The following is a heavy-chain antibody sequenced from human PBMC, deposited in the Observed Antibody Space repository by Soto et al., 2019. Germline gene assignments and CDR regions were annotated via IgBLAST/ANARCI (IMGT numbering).Heavy chain of an antibody. CDR2: ISSSSSYI. CDR3: ARVAYYDSSGYYPPDAFDI. CDR1: GFTFSSYS. Sequence: PGGSLRLSCAASGFTFSSYSMNWVRQAPGKGLEWVSSISSSSSYIYYADSVKGRFTISRDNAKNSLYLQMTSLRAEDTAVYYCARVAYYDSSGYYPPDAFDIWGQGTMVTVSS. V-gene: IGHV3-21*01. D-gene: IGHD3-22*01. J-gene: IGHJ3*02.